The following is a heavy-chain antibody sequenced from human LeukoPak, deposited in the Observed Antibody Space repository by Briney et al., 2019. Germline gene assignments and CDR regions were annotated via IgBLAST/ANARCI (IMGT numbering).Heavy chain of an antibody. CDR3: ARARGTMVDAFDI. CDR1: GFTFSIFS. V-gene: IGHV3-48*01. Sequence: PGGSLRLSCAASGFTFSIFSMNWVRQAPGKGLEWVPYISSSSSSIYYADSVKGRFTVSRDNAKNSLYLQMNSLRAEDTAVFYCARARGTMVDAFDIWGQGTMVTVSS. J-gene: IGHJ3*02. D-gene: IGHD3-10*01. CDR2: ISSSSSSI.